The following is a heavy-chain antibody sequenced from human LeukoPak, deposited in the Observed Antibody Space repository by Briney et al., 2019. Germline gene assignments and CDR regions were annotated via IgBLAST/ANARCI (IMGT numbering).Heavy chain of an antibody. V-gene: IGHV3-9*01. CDR2: INSDGSST. CDR3: AKSRATSDWYFFDY. CDR1: GFTFDDYA. J-gene: IGHJ4*02. Sequence: GRSLRLSCAASGFTFDDYAMHWVRQAPGKGLVWVSRINSDGSSTSYADSVKGRFTISRDNSKNALYLQMNSLRAEDTAVYHCAKSRATSDWYFFDYWGQGTLVTVSS. D-gene: IGHD2-21*02.